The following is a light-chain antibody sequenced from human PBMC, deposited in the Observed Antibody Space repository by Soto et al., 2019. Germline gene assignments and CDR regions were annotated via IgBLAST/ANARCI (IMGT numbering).Light chain of an antibody. CDR1: SSDIGGYRH. CDR3: SSYAGSNNFVV. Sequence: QSVLTQPPSASGSPGQSVTISCTGTSSDIGGYRHVSWDQQYPGKAPKLMYYEVTKRPSGVPDRFSGSKSGNTASLTVSGLQVEDEADYYCSSYAGSNNFVVFGTGTKVTVL. V-gene: IGLV2-8*01. CDR2: EVT. J-gene: IGLJ1*01.